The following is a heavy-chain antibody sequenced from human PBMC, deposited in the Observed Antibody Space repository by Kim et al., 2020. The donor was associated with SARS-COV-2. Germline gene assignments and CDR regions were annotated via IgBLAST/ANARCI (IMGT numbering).Heavy chain of an antibody. CDR2: MNPNSGNT. CDR3: ARGSGRAAAGKKPSWWYFDL. CDR1: GYTFTSYD. V-gene: IGHV1-8*01. J-gene: IGHJ2*01. D-gene: IGHD6-13*01. Sequence: ASVKVSCKASGYTFTSYDINWVRQATGQGLEWMGWMNPNSGNTGYAQKFQGRVTMTRNTSISTAYMELSSLRSEDTAVYYCARGSGRAAAGKKPSWWYFDLWGRGTLVTVSS.